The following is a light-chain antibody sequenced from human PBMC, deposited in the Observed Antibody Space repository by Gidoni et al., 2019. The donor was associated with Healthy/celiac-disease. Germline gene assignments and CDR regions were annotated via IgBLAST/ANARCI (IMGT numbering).Light chain of an antibody. V-gene: IGKV3-11*01. CDR2: DAS. J-gene: IGKJ1*01. Sequence: IVLTQSPATLSLSPGERATFSCRASQSVSSYLAWYQQKPGQAPRLLIYDASNRATGIPARFSGSGSGTDFTLTISSLEPEDFAVYYCQQRSNWPTFGQGTKVEIK. CDR1: QSVSSY. CDR3: QQRSNWPT.